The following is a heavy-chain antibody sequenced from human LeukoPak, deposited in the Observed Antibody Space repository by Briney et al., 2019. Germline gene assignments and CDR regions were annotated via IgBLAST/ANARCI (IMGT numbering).Heavy chain of an antibody. D-gene: IGHD6-19*01. CDR3: ARGNPFYSSGWYNY. Sequence: SETLSLTCTVSGGSMSSYYWNWIRQPPGKGLEWIGYIYYSGSTNYNPSLKSRVTISVDTSKNQFSLKLSSVTAADTAVYYCARGNPFYSSGWYNYWGQGTLVTVSS. J-gene: IGHJ4*02. CDR2: IYYSGST. CDR1: GGSMSSYY. V-gene: IGHV4-59*12.